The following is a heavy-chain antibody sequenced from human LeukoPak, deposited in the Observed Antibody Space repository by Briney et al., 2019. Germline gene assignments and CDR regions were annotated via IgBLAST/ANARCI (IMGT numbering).Heavy chain of an antibody. CDR3: AKVYYDSSGYQSGYGY. Sequence: PGGSLRLSCAASGFTFSSYSMNWVRQAPGKGLEWVSSISGSSSYIYYADSVKGRFTISRDNSKNTLYLQMNSLRAEDTAVYYCAKVYYDSSGYQSGYGYWGQGTLVTVSS. CDR1: GFTFSSYS. V-gene: IGHV3-21*04. J-gene: IGHJ4*02. D-gene: IGHD3-22*01. CDR2: ISGSSSYI.